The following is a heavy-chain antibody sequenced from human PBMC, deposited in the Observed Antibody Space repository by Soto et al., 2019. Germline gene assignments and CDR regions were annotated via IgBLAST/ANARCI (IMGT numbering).Heavy chain of an antibody. CDR3: ARVGEKRNFLLVWYFDY. CDR2: IYYSGST. J-gene: IGHJ4*02. Sequence: SETLSLTCTVSGGSISSGGYYWSWIRQHPGKGLEWIGYIYYSGSTYYNPSLKSRVTISVDTSKNQFSLKLSSVTAADTAVYYCARVGEKRNFLLVWYFDYWGQGTLVTVSS. V-gene: IGHV4-31*03. CDR1: GGSISSGGYY. D-gene: IGHD3-9*01.